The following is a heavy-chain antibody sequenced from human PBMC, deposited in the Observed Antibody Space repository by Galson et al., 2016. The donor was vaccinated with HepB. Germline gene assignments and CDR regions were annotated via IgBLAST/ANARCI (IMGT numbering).Heavy chain of an antibody. CDR3: ARDVQYRFDS. CDR1: AYTFTSYG. Sequence: SVKVSCKAPAYTFTSYGISWVRQAPGQGLEWMGWIIIYNGDTDYAQKFQGRVTMTRDTSTTTAYMELRSLRFDDTALYYCARDVQYRFDSWGQGTLVTVSS. D-gene: IGHD2/OR15-2a*01. CDR2: IIIYNGDT. J-gene: IGHJ4*02. V-gene: IGHV1-18*01.